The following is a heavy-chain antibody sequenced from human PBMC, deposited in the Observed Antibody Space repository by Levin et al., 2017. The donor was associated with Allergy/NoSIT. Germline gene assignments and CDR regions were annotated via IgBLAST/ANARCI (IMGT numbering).Heavy chain of an antibody. J-gene: IGHJ4*02. CDR1: GFTFSGSA. D-gene: IGHD6-13*01. V-gene: IGHV3-73*01. CDR3: TRQAFEAAAGFGNDY. CDR2: IRSKANSYAT. Sequence: GGSLRLSCAASGFTFSGSAMHWVRQASGKGLEWVGRIRSKANSYATAYAASVKGRFTISRDDSKNTAYLQMNSLKTEDTAVYYCTRQAFEAAAGFGNDYWGQGTLVTVSS.